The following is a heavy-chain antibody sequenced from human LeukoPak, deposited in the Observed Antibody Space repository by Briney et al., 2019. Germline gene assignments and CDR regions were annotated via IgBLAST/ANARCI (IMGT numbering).Heavy chain of an antibody. CDR2: IYYSGST. Sequence: SETLSLTCTISGGSTSSYYWSWVRQPPGKGLEWIGYIYYSGSTNYNPSLKSRVTISVDTSKNQFSLKLSSVTAADTAVYYCARYYYYMDVWGKGTTVTVSS. J-gene: IGHJ6*03. CDR1: GGSTSSYY. CDR3: ARYYYYMDV. V-gene: IGHV4-59*01.